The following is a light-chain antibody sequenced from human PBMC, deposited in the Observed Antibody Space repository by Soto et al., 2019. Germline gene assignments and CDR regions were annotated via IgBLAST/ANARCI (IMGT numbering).Light chain of an antibody. CDR1: SSDVGGYNY. Sequence: QSVLTQPASVSGSPGQSITISCTGTSSDVGGYNYVSWYQQHPGKAPKLMIYEVSDRPSGVSNRFSGSKSGNTASLTISGLQADDEADYYCSSYTIFSTYVFGTGTKV. CDR2: EVS. J-gene: IGLJ1*01. V-gene: IGLV2-14*01. CDR3: SSYTIFSTYV.